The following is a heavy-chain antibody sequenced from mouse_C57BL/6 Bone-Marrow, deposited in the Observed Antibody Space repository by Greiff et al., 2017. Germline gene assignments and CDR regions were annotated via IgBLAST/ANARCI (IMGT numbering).Heavy chain of an antibody. V-gene: IGHV7-3*01. CDR2: IRNKANGYTT. Sequence: EVHLVESGGGLVQPGGSLSLSCAASGFTFTDYYMSWVRQPPGKALEWLGFIRNKANGYTTEYSASVKGRFTISRDNSQSILYLQMNALRAEDSATYYCARELRDYYAMDYWGQGTSVTVSS. CDR3: ARELRDYYAMDY. J-gene: IGHJ4*01. D-gene: IGHD1-1*01. CDR1: GFTFTDYY.